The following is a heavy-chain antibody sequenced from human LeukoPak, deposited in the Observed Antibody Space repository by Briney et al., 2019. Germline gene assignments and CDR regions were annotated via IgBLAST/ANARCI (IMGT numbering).Heavy chain of an antibody. V-gene: IGHV4-4*07. D-gene: IGHD2-15*01. J-gene: IGHJ5*02. Sequence: SETLSLTCSVSGGSITSYYWSWVRQPAGKGLEWIGRIYTSGSTNYNPSLKSRVTMSIDTSKKQLSLKLNSVTAADTGVYYCARGYCSDERCPVFPSWGQGTLVTVSS. CDR3: ARGYCSDERCPVFPS. CDR1: GGSITSYY. CDR2: IYTSGST.